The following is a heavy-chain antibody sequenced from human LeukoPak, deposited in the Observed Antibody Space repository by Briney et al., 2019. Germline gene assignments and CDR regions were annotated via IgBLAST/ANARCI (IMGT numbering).Heavy chain of an antibody. CDR2: IYYSGST. J-gene: IGHJ4*02. D-gene: IGHD3-22*01. CDR3: ARVGKDSSGFDY. V-gene: IGHV4-59*01. Sequence: KSSETLSLTCTVSGGSISSYYWSWIRQPPGKGLEWIGYIYYSGSTNYNPSLKSRVTISVDTSKNQFSLKLSSVTAADTAVYYCARVGKDSSGFDYWGQGTLVTVSS. CDR1: GGSISSYY.